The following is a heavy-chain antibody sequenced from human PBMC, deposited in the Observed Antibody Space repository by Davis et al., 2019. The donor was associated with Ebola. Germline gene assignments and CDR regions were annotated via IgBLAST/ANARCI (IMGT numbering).Heavy chain of an antibody. CDR2: ISGSGGST. V-gene: IGHV3-23*01. CDR1: GFTFSSYA. Sequence: GESLKISCAASGFTFSSYAMSWVRQAPGKGLVWVSAISGSGGSTYYADYVKGRFTISRDNSKNTLYQQMNSLRAEDTAVYYCAKDLNSGYDFNGIPDYWGQGTLVTVSS. D-gene: IGHD5-12*01. J-gene: IGHJ4*02. CDR3: AKDLNSGYDFNGIPDY.